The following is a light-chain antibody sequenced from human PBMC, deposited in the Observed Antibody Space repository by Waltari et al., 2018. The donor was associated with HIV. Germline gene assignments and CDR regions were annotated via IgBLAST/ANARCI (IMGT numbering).Light chain of an antibody. CDR2: AAS. CDR3: QQSYSTPWT. J-gene: IGKJ1*01. Sequence: DIQMTQSPSSLSASVGDRVTIPCRASQSISSYLNWYQQKPWKAPKLLIYAASSLQSGVPSRFSGSGSGTDFTLTISSLQPEDFATYYCQQSYSTPWTFGQGTKVEIK. V-gene: IGKV1-39*01. CDR1: QSISSY.